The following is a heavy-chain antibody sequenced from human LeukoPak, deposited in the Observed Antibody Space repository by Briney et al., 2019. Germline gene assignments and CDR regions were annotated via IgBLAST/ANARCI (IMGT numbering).Heavy chain of an antibody. CDR3: ARERYGHDFDY. J-gene: IGHJ4*02. D-gene: IGHD5-18*01. V-gene: IGHV3-73*01. CDR2: IRSKANNYAT. CDR1: GFTFSGSG. Sequence: GESLKLSCAASGFTFSGSGMHWVRQASGKGLEWVGRIRSKANNYATAYAASVEGRFTISRDDSRNTAYLQMNSLSAEDTAVYYCARERYGHDFDYWGQGTLVTVSS.